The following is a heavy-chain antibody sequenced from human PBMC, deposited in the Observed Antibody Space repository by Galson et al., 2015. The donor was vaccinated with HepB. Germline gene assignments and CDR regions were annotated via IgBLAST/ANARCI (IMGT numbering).Heavy chain of an antibody. Sequence: SLRLSCAASGFTFGDYAMSWVRQAPGKGLEWVGFIRSKAYGGTTEYAASVKGRFTISRDDSKSIAYLQMNSLRTEDTAVYYCTKWANRGQSEFDYWGQGVLVTVSS. CDR1: GFTFGDYA. V-gene: IGHV3-49*04. J-gene: IGHJ4*02. CDR3: TKWANRGQSEFDY. CDR2: IRSKAYGGTT. D-gene: IGHD4/OR15-4a*01.